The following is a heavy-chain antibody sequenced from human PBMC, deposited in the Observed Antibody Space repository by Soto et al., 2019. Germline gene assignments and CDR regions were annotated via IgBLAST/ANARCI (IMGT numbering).Heavy chain of an antibody. D-gene: IGHD3-10*01. Sequence: SETLSLTCTVSGGSISSSSYYWGWIRQPPGKGLEWIGSIYYSGSTYYNPSLKSRVTISVDTSKNQFSLKLSSVTAADTAVYYCARDGSGSFFFYYFDYWGQGTLVTVSS. V-gene: IGHV4-39*02. CDR2: IYYSGST. CDR1: GGSISSSSYY. J-gene: IGHJ4*02. CDR3: ARDGSGSFFFYYFDY.